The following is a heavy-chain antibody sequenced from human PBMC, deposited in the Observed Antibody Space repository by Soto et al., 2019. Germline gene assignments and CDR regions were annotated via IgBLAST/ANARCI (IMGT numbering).Heavy chain of an antibody. CDR2: ISSSSSTI. J-gene: IGHJ3*02. CDR1: GFTFSSYS. Sequence: EVQLVESGGGLVQPGGSLRLSCAASGFTFSSYSMNWVRQAPGKGLEWVSYISSSSSTIYYADSVKGRFTISRDNAKNSLYLQMNSLRDEDTAMYYCATLRFLEWLSPDAFDIWGQGTMVTVSS. D-gene: IGHD3-3*01. V-gene: IGHV3-48*02. CDR3: ATLRFLEWLSPDAFDI.